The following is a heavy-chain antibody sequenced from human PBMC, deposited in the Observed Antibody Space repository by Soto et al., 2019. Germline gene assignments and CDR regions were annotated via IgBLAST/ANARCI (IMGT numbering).Heavy chain of an antibody. CDR2: IYWDDDK. J-gene: IGHJ4*02. D-gene: IGHD5-12*01. CDR1: GFSLSTNGMG. CDR3: ARLTRGVYDLDRLWEKFDY. Sequence: QITVKESGLTLVKPTQTLTLTCTFSGFSLSTNGMGVGWIRQSPGKALEWLALIYWDDDKRYSPSLRSRLTITQETSKNQVDLTITNMDPVDTATYYWARLTRGVYDLDRLWEKFDYWGQGTLVTVSS. V-gene: IGHV2-5*02.